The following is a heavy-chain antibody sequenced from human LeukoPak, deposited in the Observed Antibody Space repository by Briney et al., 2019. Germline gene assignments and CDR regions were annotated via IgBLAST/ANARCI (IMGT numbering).Heavy chain of an antibody. CDR2: INHSGST. CDR3: ARDPTVIPLDY. D-gene: IGHD4-11*01. V-gene: IGHV4-34*01. J-gene: IGHJ4*02. Sequence: SETLSLTCAVYGGSFSGYYWSWIRQPPGKGLEWIGEINHSGSTNYNPSLKSRVTISVDTSKNQFSLKLSSVTAADTAVYYCARDPTVIPLDYWGQGTLVTVSS. CDR1: GGSFSGYY.